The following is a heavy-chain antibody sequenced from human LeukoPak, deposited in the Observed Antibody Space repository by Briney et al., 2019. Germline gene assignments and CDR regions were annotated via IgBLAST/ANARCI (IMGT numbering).Heavy chain of an antibody. CDR1: GFTFSSYW. CDR2: IKQDGSEK. D-gene: IGHD3-10*01. CDR3: ARVLWFGELLYFDY. Sequence: GGSLRLSCAASGFTFSSYWMSWVRQAPGKGLEWVANIKQDGSEKYYVDSVKGRFTISRDNAKNSLYLQMNSLRAEDTAVYYCARVLWFGELLYFDYWGQGTLVTVSS. V-gene: IGHV3-7*01. J-gene: IGHJ4*02.